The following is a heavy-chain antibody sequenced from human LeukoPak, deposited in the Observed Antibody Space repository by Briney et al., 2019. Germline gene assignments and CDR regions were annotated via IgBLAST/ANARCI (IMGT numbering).Heavy chain of an antibody. J-gene: IGHJ4*02. V-gene: IGHV3-23*01. Sequence: GGSLRLSCAASGFTVSSNYMSWVRQAPGKGLEWVSAISGSGGSTYYADSVKGRFTISRDNSKNTLYLQMNSLRAEDTAVYYCAKDSGYYYDSSGYYDFDYWGQGTLVTVSS. D-gene: IGHD3-22*01. CDR1: GFTVSSNY. CDR3: AKDSGYYYDSSGYYDFDY. CDR2: ISGSGGST.